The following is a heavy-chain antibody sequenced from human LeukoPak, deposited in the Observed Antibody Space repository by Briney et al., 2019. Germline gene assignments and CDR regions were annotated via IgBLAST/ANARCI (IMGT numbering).Heavy chain of an antibody. V-gene: IGHV3-53*01. CDR3: ARESVTSGWYLY. CDR2: IYKEGNT. Sequence: GGYLRLSCAASGFTVIGNYMSWVRQAPGKGRQWVSTIYKEGNTFYADSVRGRFTLSRDNSKNTLYLQMNSLRAEDTAIYYCARESVTSGWYLYWGQGTLVTVSS. D-gene: IGHD6-19*01. J-gene: IGHJ4*02. CDR1: GFTVIGNY.